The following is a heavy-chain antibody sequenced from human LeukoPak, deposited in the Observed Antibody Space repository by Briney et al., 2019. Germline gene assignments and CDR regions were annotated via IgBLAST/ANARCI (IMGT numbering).Heavy chain of an antibody. CDR2: ISGSGGTT. CDR1: GFTFSSYA. D-gene: IGHD6-19*01. CDR3: AKYSSGWFAPNGYDAFDI. V-gene: IGHV3-23*01. J-gene: IGHJ3*02. Sequence: GGSLRLSCAASGFTFSSYAMSWVRQAPGRGLEWVSGISGSGGTTHYADSVKGRFTISRDNSKNTLYLQMNSLRAEDTALYYCAKYSSGWFAPNGYDAFDIWGQGTMVTVSS.